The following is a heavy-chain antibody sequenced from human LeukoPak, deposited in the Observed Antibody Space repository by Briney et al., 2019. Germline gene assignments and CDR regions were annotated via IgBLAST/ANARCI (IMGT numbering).Heavy chain of an antibody. V-gene: IGHV3-30-3*01. CDR3: ARDRRRRWLQFFPYDAFDI. D-gene: IGHD5-24*01. J-gene: IGHJ3*02. CDR2: ISYDGSNK. Sequence: PGGSLRLSCAASGFTFSSYAMHWVRQAPGKGLEWVAVISYDGSNKYYADSVKGRFTISRDNSKNTLYLQMNSLRAEDTAVYYCARDRRRRWLQFFPYDAFDIWGQGTMVTVSS. CDR1: GFTFSSYA.